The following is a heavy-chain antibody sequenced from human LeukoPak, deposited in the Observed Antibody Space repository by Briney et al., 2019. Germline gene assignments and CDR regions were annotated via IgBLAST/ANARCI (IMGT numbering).Heavy chain of an antibody. V-gene: IGHV1-18*01. CDR1: GYTFTSYG. D-gene: IGHD3-10*01. CDR3: ARGGNVLLWFGELYGGPYDY. CDR2: ISAYNGNT. Sequence: GASVKVSCKASGYTFTSYGISWVRQAPGQGLEWMGWISAYNGNTNYAQKLQGRVTMTTDTSTSTAYTELRSLRSDDTAVYYCARGGNVLLWFGELYGGPYDYWGQGTLVTVSS. J-gene: IGHJ4*02.